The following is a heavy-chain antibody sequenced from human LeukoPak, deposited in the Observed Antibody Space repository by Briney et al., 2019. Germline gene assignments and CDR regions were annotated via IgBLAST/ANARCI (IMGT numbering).Heavy chain of an antibody. CDR1: GGTFSSYA. CDR3: ASASRITGTTSYYYYMDV. D-gene: IGHD1-7*01. J-gene: IGHJ6*03. Sequence: ASVKVSCKASGGTFSSYAISWVRQAPGQGLEWMGGIIPIFGTANYAQKFQGRVTITADESTSTAYMELSSLRSEDTAVYYCASASRITGTTSYYYYMDVWGKGTTVTVSS. V-gene: IGHV1-69*13. CDR2: IIPIFGTA.